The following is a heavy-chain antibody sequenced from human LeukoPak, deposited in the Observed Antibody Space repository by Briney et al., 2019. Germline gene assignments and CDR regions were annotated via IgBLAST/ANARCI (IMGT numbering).Heavy chain of an antibody. CDR3: ANSSSWYGYFDY. CDR2: ISGSGGST. V-gene: IGHV3-23*01. J-gene: IGHJ4*02. Sequence: GGSLRLSCAASGFTFSSYAMSWVRQAPGKGLEWVSAISGSGGSTYYADSVKGRFTISRDNSKNTLYLQMNSLRAEDTAVYHCANSSSWYGYFDYWGQGTLVTVSS. D-gene: IGHD6-13*01. CDR1: GFTFSSYA.